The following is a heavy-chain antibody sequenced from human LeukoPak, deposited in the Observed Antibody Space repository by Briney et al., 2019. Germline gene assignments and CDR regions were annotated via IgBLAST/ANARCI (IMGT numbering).Heavy chain of an antibody. V-gene: IGHV4-39*01. D-gene: IGHD1-26*01. CDR3: ARLQWELRGDFDY. CDR1: GGSISSSSYY. Sequence: SETLSLTCTVSGGSISSSSYYWGWIRQPPGKGLEWIGSIYYSGSTYYNPSLKSRVTISVDTSKNQFSLKLSSVTAADTAVYYCARLQWELRGDFDYWGQGTLVTVSS. J-gene: IGHJ4*02. CDR2: IYYSGST.